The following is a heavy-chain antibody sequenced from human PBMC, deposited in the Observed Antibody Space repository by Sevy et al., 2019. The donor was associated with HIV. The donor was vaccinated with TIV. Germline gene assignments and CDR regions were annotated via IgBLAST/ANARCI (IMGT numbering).Heavy chain of an antibody. J-gene: IGHJ6*02. CDR3: AREGVDFWSGPVDYYYGMDV. Sequence: GGSLRLSCEVSGFTFSKYWMHWVRQAPGKGLVWVSCINGDGNSPIYADSVQGRFTISRDDAKNTLFLQMNSLRAEDTGIYYCAREGVDFWSGPVDYYYGMDVWGQGTTVTVSS. D-gene: IGHD3-3*01. CDR2: INGDGNSP. V-gene: IGHV3-74*01. CDR1: GFTFSKYW.